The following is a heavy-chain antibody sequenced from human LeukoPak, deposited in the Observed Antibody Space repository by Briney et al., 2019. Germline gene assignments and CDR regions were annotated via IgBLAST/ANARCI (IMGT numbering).Heavy chain of an antibody. Sequence: SVKVSCKASGGTFSSYAISWVRQAPGQGLEWMGGIIPIFGTANYAQKFQGRVTITADESQSTAYMELSSLRSEDTAVYYCPPVAANYNGFDPWGKGTLVTVSS. J-gene: IGHJ5*02. CDR2: IIPIFGTA. CDR3: PPVAANYNGFDP. V-gene: IGHV1-69*01. CDR1: GGTFSSYA. D-gene: IGHD2-15*01.